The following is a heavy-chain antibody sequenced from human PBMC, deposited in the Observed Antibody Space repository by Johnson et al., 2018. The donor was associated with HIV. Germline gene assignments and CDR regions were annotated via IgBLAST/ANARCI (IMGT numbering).Heavy chain of an antibody. CDR1: GFTFDDYG. V-gene: IGHV3-30*03. Sequence: QVQLVESGGGVVRPGWSLTLSCAASGFTFDDYGMTWVRQAPGKGLEWVAVISYDGSNKYYAHSVKGRFTISRDNARSTLYLQMNSLRPEDTAVYYCARDQTYYYDTSGYQGAFDILGQGTMVSVSS. D-gene: IGHD3-22*01. J-gene: IGHJ3*02. CDR2: ISYDGSNK. CDR3: ARDQTYYYDTSGYQGAFDI.